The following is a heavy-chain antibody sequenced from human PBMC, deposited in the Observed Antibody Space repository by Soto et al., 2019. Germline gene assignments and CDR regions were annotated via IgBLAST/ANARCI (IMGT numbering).Heavy chain of an antibody. CDR3: ARDKGLCSGGSCRLWGRADRDIYYFDY. V-gene: IGHV3-48*01. Sequence: GGSLRLSCAASGFTFSSYSMNWVRQAPGKGLEWVSYISSSSSTIYYADSVKGRFTISRDNAKNSLYLQMNSLRAEDTAVYYCARDKGLCSGGSCRLWGRADRDIYYFDYWGQGTLVTVSS. J-gene: IGHJ4*02. CDR2: ISSSSSTI. D-gene: IGHD2-15*01. CDR1: GFTFSSYS.